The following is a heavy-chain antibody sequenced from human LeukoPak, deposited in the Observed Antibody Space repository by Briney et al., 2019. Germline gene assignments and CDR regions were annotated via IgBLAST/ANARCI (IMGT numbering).Heavy chain of an antibody. CDR2: INSDGSST. Sequence: GGALRLSSAASGFSPFDYWLHWGRQDPRGGVVWVSRINSDGSSTYYADTVKGRFTTSRDNAKNTLYLQMNSLRAEDTAVYYCASQASYGLDVWGQGTTVTVSS. CDR1: GFSPFDYW. CDR3: ASQASYGLDV. J-gene: IGHJ6*02. V-gene: IGHV3-74*01.